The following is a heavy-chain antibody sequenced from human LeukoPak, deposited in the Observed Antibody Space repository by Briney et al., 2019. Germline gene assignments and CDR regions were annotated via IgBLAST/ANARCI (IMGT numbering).Heavy chain of an antibody. Sequence: XMPGXXXERMGIIYPGDSDTRYSPSFQGQVTISADKSINTAYLQWSSLKASDTAIYYCARHRVGATSPFDYWGQGTLVTVSS. CDR2: IYPGDSDT. J-gene: IGHJ4*02. V-gene: IGHV5-51*01. D-gene: IGHD1-26*01. CDR3: ARHRVGATSPFDY.